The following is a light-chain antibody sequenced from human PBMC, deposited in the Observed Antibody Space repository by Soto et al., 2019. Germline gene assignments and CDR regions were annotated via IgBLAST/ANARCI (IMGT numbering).Light chain of an antibody. CDR2: GAS. V-gene: IGKV3-15*01. J-gene: IGKJ5*01. Sequence: IVLPKSPATMSLPPGEKATLSCRAVQSVASSYLAWYQQKPGQAPRLLIYGASTRATGIPARFSGSGSGTEFTLTISSLQSEDSAVYYCQQYNNWPPITFGQGTRLEI. CDR1: QSVASSY. CDR3: QQYNNWPPIT.